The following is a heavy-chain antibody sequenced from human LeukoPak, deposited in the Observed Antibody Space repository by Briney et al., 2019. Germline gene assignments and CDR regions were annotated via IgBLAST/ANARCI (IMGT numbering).Heavy chain of an antibody. D-gene: IGHD2-2*01. V-gene: IGHV1-18*01. CDR2: ISAYNGNT. Sequence: ASVKVSCKASGYTFTNYGISWVRQAPGQGLEWMGWISAYNGNTNYPQKLQGRVSMTTDTSTSTAYMDLRSLRSDDTAVYYCARVWAHCTGTSCLDYWGQGTLVTVSS. J-gene: IGHJ4*02. CDR1: GYTFTNYG. CDR3: ARVWAHCTGTSCLDY.